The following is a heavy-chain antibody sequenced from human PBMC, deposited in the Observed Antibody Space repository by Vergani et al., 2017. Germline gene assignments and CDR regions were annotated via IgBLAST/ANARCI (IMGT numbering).Heavy chain of an antibody. V-gene: IGHV4-30-2*01. CDR1: GGSISSGGYS. D-gene: IGHD3-22*01. CDR3: ATGAYYYDSSGYDFHDAFDI. J-gene: IGHJ3*02. CDR2: IYHSGST. Sequence: QLQLQESGSGLVKPSQTLSLTCAVSGGSISSGGYSWSWIRQPPGKGLEWIGYIYHSGSTYYNPSLKSRVTISVDRSKNQFSLKLSSVTAADTAVYYCATGAYYYDSSGYDFHDAFDIWGQGTMVTVSS.